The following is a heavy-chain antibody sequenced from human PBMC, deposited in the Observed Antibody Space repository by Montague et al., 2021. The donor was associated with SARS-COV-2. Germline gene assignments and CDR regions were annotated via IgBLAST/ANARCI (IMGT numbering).Heavy chain of an antibody. CDR1: HYSISSGYY. V-gene: IGHV4-38-2*02. CDR2: IYHSGST. CDR3: ARDSPSEYYDILTGYQRSTYNWFDP. J-gene: IGHJ5*02. Sequence: SETLSLTCTVSHYSISSGYYWGWIRQPPGKGLEWIGSIYHSGSTYYNPSLESRVTISVDTSKNQFSLKLSSVTAADTAVYYCARDSPSEYYDILTGYQRSTYNWFDPWGQGTLVTVSS. D-gene: IGHD3-9*01.